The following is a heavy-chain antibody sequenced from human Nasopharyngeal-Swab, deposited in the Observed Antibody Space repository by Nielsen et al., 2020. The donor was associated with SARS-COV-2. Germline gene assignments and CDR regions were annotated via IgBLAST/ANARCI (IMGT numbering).Heavy chain of an antibody. V-gene: IGHV1-69*13. CDR1: GGTFSSYA. CDR3: ARDRVNTVTTVEPPFWKGYYYYGMDV. Sequence: SVTVSCKASGGTFSSYAISWVRQAPGQGLEWMGGIIPIFGTANYAQKFQGRVTITADESTSTAYMELSSLRSEDTAVYYCARDRVNTVTTVEPPFWKGYYYYGMDVWGQGTTVTVSS. J-gene: IGHJ6*02. CDR2: IIPIFGTA. D-gene: IGHD4-17*01.